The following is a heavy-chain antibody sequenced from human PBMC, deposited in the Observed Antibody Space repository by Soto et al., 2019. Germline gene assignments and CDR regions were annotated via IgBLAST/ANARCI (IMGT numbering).Heavy chain of an antibody. Sequence: QVQLVQSGAEVKKPGSSVKVSCEASGGTFSSYTISWVRQAPGQGLEWMGRIIPILGIANYAQKFQGRVTITADKSTSTAYMELSSLRSEDTAVYYCARDTTPKDYYYYYMDVCGKGTTVTVSS. CDR1: GGTFSSYT. D-gene: IGHD1-1*01. V-gene: IGHV1-69*08. J-gene: IGHJ6*03. CDR3: ARDTTPKDYYYYYMDV. CDR2: IIPILGIA.